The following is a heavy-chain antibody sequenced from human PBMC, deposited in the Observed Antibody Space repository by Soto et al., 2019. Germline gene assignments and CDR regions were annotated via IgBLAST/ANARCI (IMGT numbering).Heavy chain of an antibody. Sequence: PSQTLSLTCAISGDSVSSSSAAWNWIRQSPSRGFEWLGRTYYRSKWYNEYALSLQSRISINPDTAKNRFSLQLHSVTPEDTAVYYCARDPWFDSYGFYYFYALDVWGQGTTVTVSS. CDR1: GDSVSSSSAA. V-gene: IGHV6-1*01. CDR2: TYYRSKWYN. J-gene: IGHJ6*02. D-gene: IGHD5-18*01. CDR3: ARDPWFDSYGFYYFYALDV.